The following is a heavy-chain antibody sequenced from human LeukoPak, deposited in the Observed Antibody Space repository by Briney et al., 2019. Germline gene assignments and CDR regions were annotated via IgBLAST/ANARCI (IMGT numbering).Heavy chain of an antibody. J-gene: IGHJ4*02. V-gene: IGHV4-61*01. CDR1: GDSVSNGNYY. Sequence: SETLSLTCTVSGDSVSNGNYYWSWLRQPPGKGLEWIGSIYYTGSTNYNPSLKSRLTTSVDTSKNQFSLKLSSVTAADTAMYYCATARYDWNPYLEYWGQGTLVIVSS. D-gene: IGHD1-20*01. CDR2: IYYTGST. CDR3: ATARYDWNPYLEY.